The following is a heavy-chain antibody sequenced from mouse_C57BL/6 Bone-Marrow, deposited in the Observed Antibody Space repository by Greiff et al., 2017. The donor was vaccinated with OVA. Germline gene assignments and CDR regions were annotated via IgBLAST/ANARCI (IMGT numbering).Heavy chain of an antibody. J-gene: IGHJ1*03. CDR3: ARRKDYGSSYDWYFDV. V-gene: IGHV1-81*01. CDR1: GYTFTSYG. Sequence: VKLQESGAELARPGASVKLSCKASGYTFTSYGISWVKQRTGQGLEWIGEIYPRSGNTYYNEKFKGKATLTADKSSSTAYMELRSLTSEDSAVYFCARRKDYGSSYDWYFDVWGTGTTVTVSS. D-gene: IGHD1-1*01. CDR2: IYPRSGNT.